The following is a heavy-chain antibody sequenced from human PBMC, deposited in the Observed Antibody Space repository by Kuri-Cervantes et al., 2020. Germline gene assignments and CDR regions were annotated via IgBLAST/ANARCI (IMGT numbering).Heavy chain of an antibody. CDR3: ARDPDFWSGRNNWFDP. CDR1: GFTFSSYW. J-gene: IGHJ5*02. V-gene: IGHV3-74*01. Sequence: GESLKISCAASGFTFSSYWMHWVRQAPGKGLVWVSRINSDGSSTSYADSVKGRFTISRDNAKNSLYLQMNSLRAEDTAVYYCARDPDFWSGRNNWFDPWGQGTLVTVSS. D-gene: IGHD3-3*01. CDR2: INSDGSST.